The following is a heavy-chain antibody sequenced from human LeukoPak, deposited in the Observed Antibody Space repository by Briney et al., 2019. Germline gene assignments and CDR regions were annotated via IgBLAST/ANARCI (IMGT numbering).Heavy chain of an antibody. J-gene: IGHJ4*02. V-gene: IGHV3-20*04. Sequence: RPGGSLRLSCAASGFTFDDYGMSWVRQAPGKGLEWVSGINWNGGSTGYADSVKGRFTISRDNAKNSLYLQMNSLRAEDTALYYFARASGSSGSYSGFDYWGQGTLVTVYS. CDR2: INWNGGST. D-gene: IGHD1-26*01. CDR3: ARASGSSGSYSGFDY. CDR1: GFTFDDYG.